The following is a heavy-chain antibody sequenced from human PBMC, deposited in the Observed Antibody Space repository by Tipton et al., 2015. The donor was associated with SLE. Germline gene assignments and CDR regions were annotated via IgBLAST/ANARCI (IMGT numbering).Heavy chain of an antibody. D-gene: IGHD3-16*01. CDR2: IRGSGGIT. CDR3: AKGGIGKFDY. CDR1: GFTFSTYA. Sequence: SLRLSCAASGFTFSTYAINWVRQAPGKGLEWVSGIRGSGGITYYADSVKGRFTISRDNSKNMLYLQMNSLRVEDTAVYYCAKGGIGKFDYWGQGTLVTVSS. J-gene: IGHJ4*02. V-gene: IGHV3-23*01.